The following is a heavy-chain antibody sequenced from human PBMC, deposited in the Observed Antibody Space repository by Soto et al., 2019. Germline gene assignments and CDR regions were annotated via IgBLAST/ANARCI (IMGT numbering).Heavy chain of an antibody. V-gene: IGHV3-23*01. CDR2: ISGSGSST. CDR1: GFSFSNCA. J-gene: IGHJ4*02. D-gene: IGHD3-9*01. Sequence: GSLSLSFAFSGFSFSNCAIAWVRQAPGKGLQWVSAISGSGSSTKYADSVKGRFTISRDNSKSTLSLQMNSLRGEDTAVYFWARGFATTGYRVDDWGRGTLVIVSS. CDR3: ARGFATTGYRVDD.